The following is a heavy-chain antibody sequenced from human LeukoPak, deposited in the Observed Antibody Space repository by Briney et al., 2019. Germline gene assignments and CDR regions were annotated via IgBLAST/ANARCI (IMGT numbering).Heavy chain of an antibody. CDR3: ARENCSSTSCYVGYYYYMDV. CDR2: IYTSGST. D-gene: IGHD2-2*01. J-gene: IGHJ6*03. CDR1: GGSISSGSYY. V-gene: IGHV4-61*02. Sequence: SETLSPTCTVSGGSISSGSYYWSWIRQPAGKGLEWIGRIYTSGSTNYNPSLKSRVTISVDTSKNQFSLKLSSVTAADTAVYYCARENCSSTSCYVGYYYYMDVWGKGTTVTISS.